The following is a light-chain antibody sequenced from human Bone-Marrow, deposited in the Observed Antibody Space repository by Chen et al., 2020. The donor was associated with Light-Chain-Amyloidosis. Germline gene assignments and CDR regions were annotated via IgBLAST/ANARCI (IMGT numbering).Light chain of an antibody. CDR3: QVWDRSSDRPV. V-gene: IGLV3-21*02. CDR2: DDS. J-gene: IGLJ3*02. CDR1: NIGSTS. Sequence: SYVLTQPSSVSVAPGQTATIACGGNNIGSTSVHWYQQTPGQAPLLVVYDDSDRPSGIPGRLSGSNSETTATLTSSRVEAGDEADYYCQVWDRSSDRPVFGGGTKLTVL.